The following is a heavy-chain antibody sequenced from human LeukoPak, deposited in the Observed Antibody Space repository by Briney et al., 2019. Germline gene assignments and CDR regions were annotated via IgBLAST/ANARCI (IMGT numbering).Heavy chain of an antibody. V-gene: IGHV5-51*01. CDR2: IYPGDSDT. CDR3: ARLPNWNEAFDH. CDR1: GYSFTTYW. J-gene: IGHJ5*02. D-gene: IGHD1-1*01. Sequence: GESLHISCKGSGYSFTTYWIGWVRQMPGKGLEWMGIIYPGDSDTRYSPSFRGQVTMSADKSISTAYLQWSSLKASDTAMYYCARLPNWNEAFDHLGQRTLVTVSS.